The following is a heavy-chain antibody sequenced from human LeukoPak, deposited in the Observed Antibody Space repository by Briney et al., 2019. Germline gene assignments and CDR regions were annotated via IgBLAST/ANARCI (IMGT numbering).Heavy chain of an antibody. J-gene: IGHJ4*02. CDR2: IHYSGTT. D-gene: IGHD4-17*01. V-gene: IGHV4-39*07. Sequence: SETLSLTCTVSGGSISSRDYYWGWIRQPPTKGLEWIGVIHYSGTTYYNPSLKSRVTVSVDTSKNQFSLKLSSVTAADTAVYYCARLSTVTTSFDYWGQGTLVTVSS. CDR3: ARLSTVTTSFDY. CDR1: GGSISSRDYY.